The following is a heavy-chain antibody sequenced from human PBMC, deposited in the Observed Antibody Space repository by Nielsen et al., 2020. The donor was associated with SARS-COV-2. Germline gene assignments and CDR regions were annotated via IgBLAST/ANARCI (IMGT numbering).Heavy chain of an antibody. CDR3: ARDGYYYGSGSSWAYYFDY. D-gene: IGHD3-10*01. Sequence: GGSLRLSCAASGFTFSTAWMNWVRQAPGKGLEWVSSISSSSSYIYYADSVKGRFTISRDNAKNSLYLQMNSLRAEDTAVYYCARDGYYYGSGSSWAYYFDYWGQGTLVTVSS. CDR1: GFTFSTAW. J-gene: IGHJ4*02. V-gene: IGHV3-21*01. CDR2: ISSSSSYI.